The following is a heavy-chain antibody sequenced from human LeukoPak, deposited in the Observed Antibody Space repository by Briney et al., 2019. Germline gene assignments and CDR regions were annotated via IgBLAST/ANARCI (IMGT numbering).Heavy chain of an antibody. CDR1: GVSMNSYY. V-gene: IGHV4-59*08. D-gene: IGHD2-2*01. CDR2: IYYSGST. CDR3: ARHQFQLLVNDDAFDM. Sequence: KPSETLSLTCTVSGVSMNSYYWSWIRQPPGKGLEWIGYIYYSGSTNYNPSLKSRVTISVDTSKNQFSLKMNSVTAADTAVYYCARHQFQLLVNDDAFDMWGQGTMVTVSS. J-gene: IGHJ3*02.